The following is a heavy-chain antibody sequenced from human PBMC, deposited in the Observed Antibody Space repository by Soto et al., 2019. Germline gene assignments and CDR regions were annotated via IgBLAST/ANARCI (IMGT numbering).Heavy chain of an antibody. CDR2: ISWNSGNL. J-gene: IGHJ4*02. D-gene: IGHD4-17*01. CDR3: AKGASTTVFAFNDY. V-gene: IGHV3-9*01. Sequence: EVQLVESGGGLVQPGRSLRLSCAASRFTFDDYAMHWVRQPPGKGLEWVSSISWNSGNLGYADSVKGRFTISRDNAKNSLDLQMNSLRGEDTALYYCAKGASTTVFAFNDYWGQGTLVTVSS. CDR1: RFTFDDYA.